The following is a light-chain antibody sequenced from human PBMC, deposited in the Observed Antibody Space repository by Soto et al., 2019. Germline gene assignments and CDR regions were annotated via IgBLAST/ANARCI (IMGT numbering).Light chain of an antibody. CDR1: QSINSRY. Sequence: IVLTQSPGTLSLSPGERATLSCRASQSINSRYFAWYQQKPGQAPRLLIYGASGRATGIPDRFSGSGSGTDFTLTISRLEPEDFAVYFCQQYGPTYTFGQGTKLEIK. CDR3: QQYGPTYT. CDR2: GAS. V-gene: IGKV3-20*01. J-gene: IGKJ2*01.